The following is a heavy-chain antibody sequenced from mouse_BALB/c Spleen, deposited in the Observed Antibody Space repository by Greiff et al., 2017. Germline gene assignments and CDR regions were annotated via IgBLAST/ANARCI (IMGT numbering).Heavy chain of an antibody. CDR3: AKDDGYYPFAY. V-gene: IGHV1S135*01. D-gene: IGHD2-3*01. CDR2: IDPFNGGT. J-gene: IGHJ3*01. Sequence: EVQLQQSGPELLKPGASVKISCKASGYSFTSYYMHWVKQSLGKSLEWIGYIDPFNGGTSYNQKFKGKATLTVDKSSSPAYMHLSSLTSEDSSVYYCAKDDGYYPFAYWGQGTLVTVSA. CDR1: GYSFTSYY.